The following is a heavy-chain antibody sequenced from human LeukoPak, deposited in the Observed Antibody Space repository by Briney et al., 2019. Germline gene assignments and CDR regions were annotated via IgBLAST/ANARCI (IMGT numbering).Heavy chain of an antibody. Sequence: GGSLRLSCAASGFTFSSYGMHWVRQAPGKGLEWVAVISYDGSNRYYADSVEGRFTISRDNSKNTLYLQMNSLRAEDTAVYYCAKEEPAAIVSGMDVWGQGTTVTVSS. CDR1: GFTFSSYG. V-gene: IGHV3-30*18. CDR3: AKEEPAAIVSGMDV. D-gene: IGHD2-2*01. J-gene: IGHJ6*02. CDR2: ISYDGSNR.